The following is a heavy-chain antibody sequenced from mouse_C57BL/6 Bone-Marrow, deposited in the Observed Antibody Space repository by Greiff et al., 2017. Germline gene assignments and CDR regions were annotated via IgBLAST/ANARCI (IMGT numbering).Heavy chain of an antibody. Sequence: QVQLQQSGPGLVQPSQSLSITCTVSGFSLTSYGVHWVRQSPGKGLEWLGVIWRGGSTDYNAAFMSRLSITKDNSKSQVFFKMNSLQADDTAIYYCARSYYGSREGYFDVWGTGTTVTVSS. CDR2: IWRGGST. D-gene: IGHD1-1*01. J-gene: IGHJ1*03. CDR1: GFSLTSYG. CDR3: ARSYYGSREGYFDV. V-gene: IGHV2-5*01.